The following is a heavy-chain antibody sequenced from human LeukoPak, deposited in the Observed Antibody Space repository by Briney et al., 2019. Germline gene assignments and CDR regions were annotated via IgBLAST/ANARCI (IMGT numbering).Heavy chain of an antibody. Sequence: ASVKVSCKASGYTFTSYDINWVRQATGQGLEWMGWMNPNSGNTGYAQKFQGRVTMTRNTSISTAYMELSSLRSEDTAVYYCARGYTWNYSSYYGMDVWGQGTTVPVSS. CDR3: ARGYTWNYSSYYGMDV. CDR2: MNPNSGNT. V-gene: IGHV1-8*01. J-gene: IGHJ6*02. CDR1: GYTFTSYD. D-gene: IGHD1-7*01.